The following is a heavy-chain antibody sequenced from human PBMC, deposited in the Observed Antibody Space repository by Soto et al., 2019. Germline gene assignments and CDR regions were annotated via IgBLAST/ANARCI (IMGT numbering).Heavy chain of an antibody. V-gene: IGHV1-69*13. D-gene: IGHD1-1*01. J-gene: IGHJ5*02. CDR1: GGTFSSYA. CDR3: ARDRAPGNGNWFDP. Sequence: SVKVSCKASGGTFSSYAISWVRQAPGQGLEWMGGIIPIFGTANYAQKFQGRVTITADESTSTAYMELSSLRSEDTAVYYCARDRAPGNGNWFDPWGQGTLVTVSS. CDR2: IIPIFGTA.